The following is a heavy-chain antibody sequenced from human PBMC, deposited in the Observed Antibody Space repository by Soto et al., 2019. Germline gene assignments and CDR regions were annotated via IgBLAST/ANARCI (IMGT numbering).Heavy chain of an antibody. V-gene: IGHV1-69*01. J-gene: IGHJ4*02. CDR3: AIPLPKQQLVRGAFDH. CDR1: GGTFRNYA. CDR2: SIPVFGTA. Sequence: QVQLVQSGAEVKKPGSSVKLSCKTSGGTFRNYAINWVRQAPGQGLEWMGGSIPVFGTANYAQTFQGRFTITADESTSTAYMELSSLRSDDTAVYYCAIPLPKQQLVRGAFDHWGQVTLVTVAS. D-gene: IGHD6-13*01.